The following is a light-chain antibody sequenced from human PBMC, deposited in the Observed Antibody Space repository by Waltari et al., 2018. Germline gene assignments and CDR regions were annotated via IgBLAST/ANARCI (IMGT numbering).Light chain of an antibody. J-gene: IGLJ1*01. V-gene: IGLV2-23*01. CDR3: CSYAGSNTYV. CDR2: EGR. CDR1: SSDVGSYNL. Sequence: QSALTQPASVSGSPGQSITISCTGTSSDVGSYNLVSWYQHHPGKAPKLMPYEGRKRPSGLSNRFSGSKSGNTGSLTISGLQAEDEADYYCCSYAGSNTYVFGTGTKVTVL.